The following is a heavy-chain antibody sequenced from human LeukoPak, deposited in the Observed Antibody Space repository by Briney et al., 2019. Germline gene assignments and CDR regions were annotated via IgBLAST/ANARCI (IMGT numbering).Heavy chain of an antibody. J-gene: IGHJ4*02. CDR3: ARHSYYDSSGYFFDS. Sequence: PSETLSLTCTVPGGSISSSSYYWGWIRQPPGKGLEWIGSIYYSGSTYYNPSLKSRVTISVDTSKNQFSLKLSSVTAADTAVYYCARHSYYDSSGYFFDSWGQGTLVTVSS. D-gene: IGHD3-22*01. CDR1: GGSISSSSYY. V-gene: IGHV4-39*01. CDR2: IYYSGST.